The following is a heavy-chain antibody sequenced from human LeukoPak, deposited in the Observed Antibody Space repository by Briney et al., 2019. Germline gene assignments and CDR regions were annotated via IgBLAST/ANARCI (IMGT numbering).Heavy chain of an antibody. CDR3: ARRESSGYFDY. CDR2: IYYSGST. D-gene: IGHD6-19*01. V-gene: IGHV4-59*08. J-gene: IGHJ4*02. Sequence: SETLSLTCTVSGGSISSYYWSWIRQPPGKGLEWIGYIYYSGSTSYNPSLKSRVTISVDTSKNQFSLKLSSVTAADTAVYYCARRESSGYFDYWGRGTLVTVSS. CDR1: GGSISSYY.